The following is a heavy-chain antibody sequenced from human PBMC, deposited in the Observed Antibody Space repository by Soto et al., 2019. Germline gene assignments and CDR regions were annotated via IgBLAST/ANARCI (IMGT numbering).Heavy chain of an antibody. J-gene: IGHJ4*02. Sequence: SLRLSCAASGFTFDDYAMHWVRQAPGKGLEWVSGISWNSGSIGYADSVKGRFTISRDNAKNSLYLQMNSLRAEDTALYYCAKGRDYVSFDYWGQGTLVTVSS. V-gene: IGHV3-9*01. CDR3: AKGRDYVSFDY. CDR2: ISWNSGSI. CDR1: GFTFDDYA. D-gene: IGHD4-17*01.